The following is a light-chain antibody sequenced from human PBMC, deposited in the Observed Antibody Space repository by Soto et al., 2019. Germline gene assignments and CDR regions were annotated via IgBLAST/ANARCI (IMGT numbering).Light chain of an antibody. J-gene: IGKJ1*01. Sequence: DIQMTQSPSSLSASVGDRVTITCRASQNIKHYLIWFQHKPGKAPKLLIYAASSLQSGVPSRFSGTGSGTDFTLTISSLQPEDFATYSCQQSYTTPWTFGQGTKVDI. CDR2: AAS. V-gene: IGKV1-39*01. CDR1: QNIKHY. CDR3: QQSYTTPWT.